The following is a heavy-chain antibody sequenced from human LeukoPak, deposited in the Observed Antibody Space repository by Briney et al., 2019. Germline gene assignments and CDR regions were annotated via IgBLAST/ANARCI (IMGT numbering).Heavy chain of an antibody. Sequence: GGSLRLSCAAFGFTFGSYTMNWVRQAPGKGLEWVSSISSSSSYIYYADSMKGRFTISRDNAKNSLYLQLNSLTAEDTAVYYCAREPYSSAWLFDYWGQGTLVTVSS. CDR1: GFTFGSYT. J-gene: IGHJ4*02. V-gene: IGHV3-21*01. D-gene: IGHD6-19*01. CDR2: ISSSSSYI. CDR3: AREPYSSAWLFDY.